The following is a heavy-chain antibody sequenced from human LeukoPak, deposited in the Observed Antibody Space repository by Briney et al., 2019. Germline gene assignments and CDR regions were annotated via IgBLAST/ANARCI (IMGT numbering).Heavy chain of an antibody. CDR3: VRPPGDSYNWLDP. CDR1: GFTFSSYW. J-gene: IGHJ5*02. Sequence: GGSLRLSCAASGFTFSSYWMHWVRQAPGKGPVWVSRISTDGITTNYADSVKGRFTISRDNAKNTLYLQMSSLRAEDTAVYYCVRPPGDSYNWLDPWGQGTLVTVSS. V-gene: IGHV3-74*01. CDR2: ISTDGITT. D-gene: IGHD7-27*01.